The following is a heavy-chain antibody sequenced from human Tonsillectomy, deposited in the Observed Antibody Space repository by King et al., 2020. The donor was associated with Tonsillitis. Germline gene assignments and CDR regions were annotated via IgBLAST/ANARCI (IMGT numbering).Heavy chain of an antibody. D-gene: IGHD6-19*01. CDR1: GGSINSYY. J-gene: IGHJ4*02. CDR3: ARVPPVAGNKYFFDY. CDR2: IYYSGST. Sequence: QLQESGPGLVKPSETLSLTCTVSGGSINSYYWGWIRQPPGKGLAWIGYIYYSGSTNYNPSLKSRVTISVDTSKDQFSLKLSSVTAADTAVYYCARVPPVAGNKYFFDYWGQGTLVTVSS. V-gene: IGHV4-59*01.